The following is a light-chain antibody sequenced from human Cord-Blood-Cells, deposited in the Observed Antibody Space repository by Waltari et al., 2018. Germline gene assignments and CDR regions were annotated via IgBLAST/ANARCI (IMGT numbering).Light chain of an antibody. CDR2: EGS. CDR3: CSYAASSTLV. Sequence: QSALTQPASVSGSPGQPITISCNGNSSDVGGYNLVSWYQQHPGKAPKLMIYEGSKRPSGVSNRFSGSKSGNTASLTISGLQAEDEADYYCCSYAASSTLVFGGGTKLTVL. V-gene: IGLV2-23*01. J-gene: IGLJ3*02. CDR1: SSDVGGYNL.